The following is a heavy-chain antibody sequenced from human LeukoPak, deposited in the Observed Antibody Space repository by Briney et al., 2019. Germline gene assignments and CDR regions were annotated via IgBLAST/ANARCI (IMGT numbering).Heavy chain of an antibody. V-gene: IGHV3-30*02. CDR3: AVALWFGELLYHNDAFDI. J-gene: IGHJ3*02. Sequence: GGSLRLSCAASGFTFSSYGMHWVRQAPGKGLEWVAFIRYDGSNKYYADSVKGRFTISRDNSKNTLYLQMNSLRAEDTAVYYCAVALWFGELLYHNDAFDIWGQGTMVTVSS. CDR1: GFTFSSYG. CDR2: IRYDGSNK. D-gene: IGHD3-10*01.